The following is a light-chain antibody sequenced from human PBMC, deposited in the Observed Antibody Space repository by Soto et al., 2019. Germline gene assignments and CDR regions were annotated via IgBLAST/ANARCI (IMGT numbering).Light chain of an antibody. Sequence: DIHATQSPTFQCASVGAIVTITSRASQGLSSSLAWYQQRPGKAPQLLIYPASTLQSGVPARFSGSGSGTEFTLTISSLESEDFATYYCQQLTAYPLTVGGGAKVDI. J-gene: IGKJ4*01. CDR3: QQLTAYPLT. CDR2: PAS. CDR1: QGLSSS. V-gene: IGKV1-9*01.